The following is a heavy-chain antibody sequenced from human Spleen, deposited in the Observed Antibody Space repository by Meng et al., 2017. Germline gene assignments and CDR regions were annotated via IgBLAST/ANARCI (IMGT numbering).Heavy chain of an antibody. D-gene: IGHD2/OR15-2a*01. V-gene: IGHV3-72*01. J-gene: IGHJ4*02. CDR3: ARDTSTSLDY. CDR1: GFTFTNYA. CDR2: ITNTPNRYPT. Sequence: VQLVESGGGVVQPGRSLRLSCATSGFTFTNYAMHWVRQAPGKGLEWVGRITNTPNRYPTNYAASVKGRFTISRDDSKNSLYLEMNSLKIEDTAVYYCARDTSTSLDYWGQGALVTVSS.